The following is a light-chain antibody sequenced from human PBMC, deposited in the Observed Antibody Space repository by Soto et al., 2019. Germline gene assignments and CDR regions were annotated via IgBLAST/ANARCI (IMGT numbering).Light chain of an antibody. CDR3: NSYTSSTTLV. CDR2: EVS. J-gene: IGLJ2*01. CDR1: SSDVGGYNY. Sequence: QSALTQPASVSGSPGQSITISCTGTSSDVGGYNYVSWYQQHPGKAPKHLIYEVSNRPSGVSNRFTASKSGNTASLTIPGLQAEDEADYYCNSYTSSTTLVFGGGTKVTVL. V-gene: IGLV2-14*01.